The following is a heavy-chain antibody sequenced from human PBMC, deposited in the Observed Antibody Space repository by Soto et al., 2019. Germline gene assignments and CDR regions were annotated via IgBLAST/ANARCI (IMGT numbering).Heavy chain of an antibody. J-gene: IGHJ3*02. CDR2: IYYSGST. CDR3: ARTGYSSGWYADWGAFDI. Sequence: SETLSLTCTVSGGSISSSSYYWGWIRQPPGKGLEWIGSIYYSGSTYYNPSLKSRVTISVDTSKNQFSLKLSSVTAADTAVYYCARTGYSSGWYADWGAFDIWGQGAMVTVSS. V-gene: IGHV4-39*01. D-gene: IGHD6-19*01. CDR1: GGSISSSSYY.